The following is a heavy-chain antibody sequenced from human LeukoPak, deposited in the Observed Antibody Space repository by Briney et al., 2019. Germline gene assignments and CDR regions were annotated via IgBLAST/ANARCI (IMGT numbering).Heavy chain of an antibody. Sequence: AASVKVSCKASGYTFTSYYMHWVRQAPGQGLEWVGIINPSDSITTYAQKFQGRVTMTRDTSTSTVYMELSSLRSEDSAVYYCARGYPLDWNYFDYWGQGTLVTVSS. CDR2: INPSDSIT. V-gene: IGHV1-46*01. D-gene: IGHD3/OR15-3a*01. J-gene: IGHJ4*02. CDR3: ARGYPLDWNYFDY. CDR1: GYTFTSYY.